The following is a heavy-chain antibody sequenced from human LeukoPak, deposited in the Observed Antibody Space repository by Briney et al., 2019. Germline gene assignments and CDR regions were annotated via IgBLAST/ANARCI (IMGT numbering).Heavy chain of an antibody. Sequence: GGSLRLSCAASGFTFSSYGMHWVRQAPGKGLEWVAVISYDGSNKYYADSVKGRFTISRDNSKNTLYLQMNSLRAEDTAVYYCAKSLYSYGKGDFDYWGQGTLVTVSS. D-gene: IGHD5-18*01. J-gene: IGHJ4*02. V-gene: IGHV3-30*18. CDR1: GFTFSSYG. CDR2: ISYDGSNK. CDR3: AKSLYSYGKGDFDY.